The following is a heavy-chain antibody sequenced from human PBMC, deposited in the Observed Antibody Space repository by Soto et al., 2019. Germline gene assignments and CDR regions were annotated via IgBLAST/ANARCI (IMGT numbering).Heavy chain of an antibody. D-gene: IGHD6-6*01. CDR2: IGTSGDT. V-gene: IGHV3-13*04. CDR3: ARGALGFDP. J-gene: IGHJ5*02. Sequence: EVQVVESGGGLVQPGGSLRLSCAASGFTFSRYDMHWVRQATGRGLEWVSGIGTSGDTYYAGSVKGRFTISRENAKDSGKLEMKSLRGGDTAVYYCARGALGFDPWGQGTLVAVSS. CDR1: GFTFSRYD.